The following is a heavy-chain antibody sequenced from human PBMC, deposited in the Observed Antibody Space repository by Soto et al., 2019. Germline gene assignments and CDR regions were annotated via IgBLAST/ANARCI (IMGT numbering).Heavy chain of an antibody. J-gene: IGHJ4*02. Sequence: QVQLRESGPGLVKPSETLSLTCTVSGGSMSSYYWSWIRQPPGKGLEWIGYIYYSGSTNYNPSLKSRVTISVDTSKNQFSLKLNSVTAADTAVYYCARRWGGALDYWGQGTLVTVSS. V-gene: IGHV4-59*08. CDR1: GGSMSSYY. CDR2: IYYSGST. CDR3: ARRWGGALDY. D-gene: IGHD3-16*01.